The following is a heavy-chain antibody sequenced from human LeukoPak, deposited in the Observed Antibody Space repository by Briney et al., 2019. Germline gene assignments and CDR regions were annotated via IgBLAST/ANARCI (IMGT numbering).Heavy chain of an antibody. CDR3: VRDPTTVTTFFDL. V-gene: IGHV4-4*07. J-gene: IGHJ5*01. CDR1: GDSIGAYY. Sequence: SETLSLTCTVSGDSIGAYYWSWIRQHAGKGLEWIGRIYKSMYSGGSTDYNPSLKSRVTMSVDTSKNQLSLKLSSLTAADTAVYYCVRDPTTVTTFFDLWGQGTLVTVSS. D-gene: IGHD4-17*01. CDR2: IYKSMYSGGST.